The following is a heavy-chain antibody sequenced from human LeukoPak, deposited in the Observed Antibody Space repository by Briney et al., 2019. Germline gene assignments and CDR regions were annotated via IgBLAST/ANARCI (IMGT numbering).Heavy chain of an antibody. CDR1: GYSFTNYW. D-gene: IGHD3-9*01. Sequence: GESLKISCKGSGYSFTNYWIAWVRQMPGKGLEWMGIIYPGDSDTSYSPPFQGQVTISADKSISTAYLQWSSLKASDTAMYYCAREQDYDILTGQGAFDIWGQGTMVTVSS. CDR2: IYPGDSDT. V-gene: IGHV5-51*01. CDR3: AREQDYDILTGQGAFDI. J-gene: IGHJ3*02.